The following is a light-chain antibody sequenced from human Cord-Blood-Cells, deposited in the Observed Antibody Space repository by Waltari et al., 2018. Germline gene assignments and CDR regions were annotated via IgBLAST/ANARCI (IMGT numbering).Light chain of an antibody. CDR3: QHSYSTPPWT. Sequence: DIQMTQSPSSLSASVGDRVTITCRASQSISSYLNWYQQKPGKAPQLLSCAASSLQSGVPSRFRRSGCGTYFSLTLSSLQPEDSPTYYCQHSYSTPPWTFGQGNEVENK. CDR1: QSISSY. J-gene: IGKJ1*01. CDR2: AAS. V-gene: IGKV1-39*01.